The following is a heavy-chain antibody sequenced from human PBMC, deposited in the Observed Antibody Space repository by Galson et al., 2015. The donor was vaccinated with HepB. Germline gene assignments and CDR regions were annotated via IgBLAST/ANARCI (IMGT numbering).Heavy chain of an antibody. CDR1: GFSFNSYG. D-gene: IGHD2-21*02. CDR3: AKDQVVTGSLYFFYGMDV. V-gene: IGHV3-30*18. Sequence: SLRLSCAASGFSFNSYGMHWVRQAPGKGLEWVALISYGGSYKYYVDSVKGRFTISRDNSKNTVYLQMNSLRAEDTAVYYCAKDQVVTGSLYFFYGMDVWGQGTTVTVSS. J-gene: IGHJ6*02. CDR2: ISYGGSYK.